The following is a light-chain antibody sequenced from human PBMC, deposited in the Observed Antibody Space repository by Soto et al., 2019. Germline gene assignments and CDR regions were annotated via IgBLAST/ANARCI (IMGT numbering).Light chain of an antibody. Sequence: ENVLTQSPGTLSLSPGERATLSCRASQSVSGSYVAWYQQKAFQAPRLLIYDASTRATGIPDRFSGSGSGTDFTLSISRLEPEDFAVYYCQSYGSSRTFGHGTKVDI. CDR3: QSYGSSRT. V-gene: IGKV3-20*01. CDR1: QSVSGSY. CDR2: DAS. J-gene: IGKJ1*01.